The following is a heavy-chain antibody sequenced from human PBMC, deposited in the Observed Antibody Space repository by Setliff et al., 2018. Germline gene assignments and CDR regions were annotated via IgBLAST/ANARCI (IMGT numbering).Heavy chain of an antibody. J-gene: IGHJ6*03. CDR1: GFTFSRYD. Sequence: GSLSLSCAASGFTFSRYDIHWVRQVTGKGLEWVSGTAAAGDTYYADSVKGRFTISRENAKNSFYLQMNSLTAGDTAVYYCARSSVVGGYSTTYYFDYMDVWGKGTTVTVSS. CDR3: ARSSVVGGYSTTYYFDYMDV. CDR2: TAAAGDT. D-gene: IGHD3-3*01. V-gene: IGHV3-13*04.